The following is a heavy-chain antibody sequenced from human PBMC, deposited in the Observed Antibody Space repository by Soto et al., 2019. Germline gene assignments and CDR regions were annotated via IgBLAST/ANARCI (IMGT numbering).Heavy chain of an antibody. J-gene: IGHJ6*02. D-gene: IGHD3-3*01. CDR3: ARDGSGYTYYDFWSGYTYGMDV. CDR2: TYYRSKWYN. V-gene: IGHV6-1*01. CDR1: GDSVSSNSAA. Sequence: SQTLSLTCAISGDSVSSNSAAWNWIRQPPSRGLEWLGRTYYRSKWYNDYAVSVKSRITINPDTSKNQFSLQLNSVTPEDTAVYYCARDGSGYTYYDFWSGYTYGMDVWGQGTTVTVSS.